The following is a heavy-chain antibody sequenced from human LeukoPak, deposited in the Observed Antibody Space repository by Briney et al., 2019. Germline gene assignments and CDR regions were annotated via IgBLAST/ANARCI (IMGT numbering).Heavy chain of an antibody. CDR2: INPNSGGT. J-gene: IGHJ3*02. CDR3: ARVQSMIVVVITTHDAFDI. Sequence: ASVKVSCKASGYTFTGYHMHWVRQAPGQGLEWMGWINPNSGGTNYAQKFQGRVTMTRDTSISTAYMELSRLRSDDTAVYYCARVQSMIVVVITTHDAFDIWGQGTMVTVSS. D-gene: IGHD3-22*01. V-gene: IGHV1-2*02. CDR1: GYTFTGYH.